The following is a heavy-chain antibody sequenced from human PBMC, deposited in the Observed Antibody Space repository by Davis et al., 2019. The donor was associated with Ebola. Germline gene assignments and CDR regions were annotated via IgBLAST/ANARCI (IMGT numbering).Heavy chain of an antibody. J-gene: IGHJ4*02. CDR3: ARDRNNWNAPFDY. V-gene: IGHV3-48*02. Sequence: GESLKTSCAASGFTFSSYSMNWVRQAPGKGLEWVSYISSSSSTIYYADSVKGRFTISRDNAKNSLYLQMNSLRDEDTAVYYCARDRNNWNAPFDYWGQGTLVTVSS. CDR1: GFTFSSYS. D-gene: IGHD1-20*01. CDR2: ISSSSSTI.